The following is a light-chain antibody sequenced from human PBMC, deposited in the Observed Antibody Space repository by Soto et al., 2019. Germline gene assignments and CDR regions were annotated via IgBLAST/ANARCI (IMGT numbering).Light chain of an antibody. V-gene: IGLV2-8*01. J-gene: IGLJ2*01. Sequence: QSALTQPPSASGSPGQSVTISCTGTSSDVGGYNYVSWYQQHPGKAPKVMIYDVNKRPSGVPDRFSGSKSGNTASLTVSGLQDEDEGDYYCSSHAGGQKVVFGAGTKVTVL. CDR3: SSHAGGQKVV. CDR1: SSDVGGYNY. CDR2: DVN.